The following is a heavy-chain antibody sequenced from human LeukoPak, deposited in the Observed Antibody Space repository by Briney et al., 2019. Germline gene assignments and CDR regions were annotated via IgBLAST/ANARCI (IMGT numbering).Heavy chain of an antibody. J-gene: IGHJ4*02. CDR1: GFTFSSYS. Sequence: GGSLRLSCAASGFTFSSYSMNWVRQAPGKGLEWVSSISSSSSTIYYADSVKGRFTISRDNAKNSLYLQMNSLRAEDTAVYYCARGVGAVVRGFDYWGQGTLVTVSS. D-gene: IGHD1-26*01. V-gene: IGHV3-48*01. CDR2: ISSSSSTI. CDR3: ARGVGAVVRGFDY.